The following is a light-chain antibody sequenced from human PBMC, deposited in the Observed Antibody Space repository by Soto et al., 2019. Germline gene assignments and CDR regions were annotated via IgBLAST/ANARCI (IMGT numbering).Light chain of an antibody. J-gene: IGKJ5*01. CDR1: QSVSSSY. V-gene: IGKV3-20*01. Sequence: DIVLTQSPGTLSLSPGERATLSCRASQSVSSSYLAWYQQKPGQAPRLLIYGASTRATGIPDRFSGSGSGTDFTLTINRVAPEDFAVYYCQQYVSLPITFGQGTRLEIK. CDR3: QQYVSLPIT. CDR2: GAS.